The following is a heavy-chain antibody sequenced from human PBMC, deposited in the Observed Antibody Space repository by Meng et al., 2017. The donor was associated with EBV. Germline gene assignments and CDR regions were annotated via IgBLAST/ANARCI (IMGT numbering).Heavy chain of an antibody. V-gene: IGHV4-34*01. CDR2: INHSGST. CDR1: GGSFSGYY. J-gene: IGHJ4*02. CDR3: ARCSSGTGSYFDY. Sequence: QVQLQQWGAGLLKPSEXLSLTCAVYGGSFSGYYWSWIRQAPGKGLEWIGEINHSGSTNYNPSLKSRVTISVDTSKIQFSLKLSSVTAAEAAVYYCARCSSGTGSYFDYCRQVTLVTVSS. D-gene: IGHD3-10*01.